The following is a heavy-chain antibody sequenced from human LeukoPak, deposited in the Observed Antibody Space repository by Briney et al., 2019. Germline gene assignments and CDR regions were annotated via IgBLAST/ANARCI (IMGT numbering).Heavy chain of an antibody. CDR1: GYTFTSYG. D-gene: IGHD4/OR15-4a*01. V-gene: IGHV1-18*01. Sequence: ASVKVSCKASGYTFTSYGISWVRQAPGQGLEWMGWISAYNGNTNYAQKLQGRVTMTTDTSTSTAYMELRSLRSDDTAVYYCASFSNDSGGGTLDYWGQGTLVTVSS. CDR2: ISAYNGNT. CDR3: ASFSNDSGGGTLDY. J-gene: IGHJ4*02.